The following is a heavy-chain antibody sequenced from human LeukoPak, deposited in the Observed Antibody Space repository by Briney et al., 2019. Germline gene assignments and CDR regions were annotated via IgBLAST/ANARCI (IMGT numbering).Heavy chain of an antibody. CDR1: GFTFSNAW. CDR3: TTGDSGWWVYYYFDY. J-gene: IGHJ4*02. V-gene: IGHV3-15*01. Sequence: PGGSLRLSCAASGFTFSNAWMSWVRQAPGKGLEWVGRIKSKTDGGTTDYAAPVKARFTISRDDSKNTLYLQMNSLKTEDTAVYYCTTGDSGWWVYYYFDYWGQGTLVTVSS. D-gene: IGHD6-19*01. CDR2: IKSKTDGGTT.